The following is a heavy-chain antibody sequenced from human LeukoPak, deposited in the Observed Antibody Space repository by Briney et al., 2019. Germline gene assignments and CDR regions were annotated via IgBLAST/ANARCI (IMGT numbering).Heavy chain of an antibody. J-gene: IGHJ4*02. CDR2: ISAYNGNT. CDR1: GGTFSSYA. CDR3: ARWDTAMVTGSD. D-gene: IGHD5-18*01. Sequence: ASVKVSCKASGGTFSSYAISWVRQAPGQGLERMGWISAYNGNTNYAQKLQGRVTMITDTSTSTAYMELRSLRSDDTAVYYCARWDTAMVTGSDWGQGTLVTVSS. V-gene: IGHV1-18*01.